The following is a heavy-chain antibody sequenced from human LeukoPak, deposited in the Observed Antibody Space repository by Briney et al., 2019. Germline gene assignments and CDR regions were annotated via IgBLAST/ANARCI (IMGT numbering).Heavy chain of an antibody. CDR3: ARVYSSGWYLSYYYYGMDV. J-gene: IGHJ6*02. CDR2: ISGDGTAR. CDR1: GFTSSSYW. Sequence: PGGSLRLSCAASGFTSSSYWMHWVRQVPGKGLVWVSRISGDGTARNYADSVKGRFTISRDDAKNTVDLQMNSLRAEDTAVYYCARVYSSGWYLSYYYYGMDVWGQGTTVTVSS. D-gene: IGHD6-19*01. V-gene: IGHV3-74*01.